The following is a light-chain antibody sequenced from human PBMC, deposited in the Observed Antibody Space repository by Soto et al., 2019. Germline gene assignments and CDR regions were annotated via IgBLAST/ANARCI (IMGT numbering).Light chain of an antibody. CDR3: MQRIQLWT. J-gene: IGKJ1*01. CDR1: QSLLHITVETF. Sequence: VMTQTPLSLSVAPGQPASISCKSSQSLLHITVETFLFWYLQKPGQSPQLLIYEVSTRVSGVPDRFSGSGSGTDFTLKISRVEAEDVGVYYCMQRIQLWTFGQGAIVDIK. V-gene: IGKV2D-29*02. CDR2: EVS.